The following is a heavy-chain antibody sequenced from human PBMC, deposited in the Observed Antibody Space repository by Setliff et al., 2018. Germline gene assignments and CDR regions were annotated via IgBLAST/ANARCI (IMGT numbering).Heavy chain of an antibody. Sequence: SETLSLTCAVYGGSFSGYYWSWIRQAPGKGLEWIGEIYHTGSTNYNPSLKSRVNISVDKSKNQFSLRLSSVTAADTAVYYCARVSEAAAAGFDYWGQGTLVTVSS. D-gene: IGHD6-13*01. CDR2: IYHTGST. V-gene: IGHV4-34*01. CDR1: GGSFSGYY. CDR3: ARVSEAAAAGFDY. J-gene: IGHJ4*02.